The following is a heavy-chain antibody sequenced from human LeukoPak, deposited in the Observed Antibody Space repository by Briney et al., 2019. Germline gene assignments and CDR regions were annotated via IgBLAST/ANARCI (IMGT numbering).Heavy chain of an antibody. CDR3: ATASYSSDPYYYGMDV. J-gene: IGHJ6*02. V-gene: IGHV3-23*01. CDR1: GFTFSPYA. CDR2: ISGSDGST. Sequence: PGGSLRLSCAASGFTFSPYALSWVRQAPGKGLEWVSSISGSDGSTFYADSVKGRFSISRDNSKNTLYLHMNSLRAEDTALYYCATASYSSDPYYYGMDVWGHGTTVTVSS. D-gene: IGHD6-19*01.